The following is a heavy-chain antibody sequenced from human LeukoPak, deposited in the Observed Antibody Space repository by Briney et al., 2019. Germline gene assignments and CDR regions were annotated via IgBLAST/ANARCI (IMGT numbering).Heavy chain of an antibody. V-gene: IGHV4-59*01. Sequence: SETLSLTCTASGGSISSYYWSWIRQPPGKGLEWIGNIYYSGSTNYTPSLKSRVTISVDTSKNQFSLELSSVTAAYSFVQACDGIRDTTSWYYFDYWGQGTLVTVSS. CDR3: DGIRDTTSWYYFDY. J-gene: IGHJ4*02. D-gene: IGHD6-13*01. CDR1: GGSISSYY. CDR2: IYYSGST.